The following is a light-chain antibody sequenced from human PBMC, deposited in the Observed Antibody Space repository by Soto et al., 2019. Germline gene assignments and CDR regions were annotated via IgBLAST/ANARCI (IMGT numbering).Light chain of an antibody. Sequence: DIQMTQSPSTLSASVGYRVTITCLSSQSISSWLACYQQKPGKAPKLLIYDASSLESGVPSRFSGSGSGTEFTLTISSLQPDDSATYYCQQCNRYPITFGQGTRLEIK. CDR1: QSISSW. CDR2: DAS. V-gene: IGKV1-5*01. CDR3: QQCNRYPIT. J-gene: IGKJ5*01.